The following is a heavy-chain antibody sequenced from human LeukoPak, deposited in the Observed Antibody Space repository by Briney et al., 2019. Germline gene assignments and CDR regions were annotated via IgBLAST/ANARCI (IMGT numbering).Heavy chain of an antibody. CDR2: IWYDGSNK. D-gene: IGHD3-3*01. J-gene: IGHJ6*03. CDR3: ARDGQKPHTIFGVVIPPSYYYYYMDV. Sequence: GGSLRLSCAASGFTFSSYGMHWVRQAPGKGLEWVAVIWYDGSNKYYADSVKGRFTISRDNSKNTLYLQMNSLRAEDTAVYYCARDGQKPHTIFGVVIPPSYYYYYMDVWGKGTTVAVSS. V-gene: IGHV3-33*01. CDR1: GFTFSSYG.